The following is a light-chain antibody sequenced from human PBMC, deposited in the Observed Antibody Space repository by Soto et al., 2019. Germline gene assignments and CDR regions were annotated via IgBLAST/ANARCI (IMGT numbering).Light chain of an antibody. Sequence: QSVLAQPPSASGTPGQRVIISCSGSSSNIGSNTVNWYQQLPGTAPKLLIHGDTLRPSGVPDRFSGSKSGTSASLAISGLQSEDEADYYCATWDDSLNGVLFGGGTKLTVL. V-gene: IGLV1-44*01. J-gene: IGLJ2*01. CDR3: ATWDDSLNGVL. CDR1: SSNIGSNT. CDR2: GDT.